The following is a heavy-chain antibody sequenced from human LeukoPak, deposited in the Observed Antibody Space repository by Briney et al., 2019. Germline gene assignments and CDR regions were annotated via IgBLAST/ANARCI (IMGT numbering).Heavy chain of an antibody. CDR3: AKRVVAAIYYYYYMDV. J-gene: IGHJ6*03. D-gene: IGHD2-15*01. CDR1: GFTFSSYG. CDR2: ISGSGGST. Sequence: GGSLRLSCAASGFTFSSYGMSWVRQAPGKGLEWVSAISGSGGSTYYADSVKGRFTISRDNSKNTLYLQMNSLRAEDTAVYYCAKRVVAAIYYYYYMDVWGKGTTVTISS. V-gene: IGHV3-23*01.